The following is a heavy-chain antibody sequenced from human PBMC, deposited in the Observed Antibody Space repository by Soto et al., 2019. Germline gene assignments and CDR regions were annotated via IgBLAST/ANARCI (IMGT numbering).Heavy chain of an antibody. V-gene: IGHV1-69*13. D-gene: IGHD2-2*01. J-gene: IGHJ6*02. CDR3: ARDLNVVVPAAEYPPAYCYYGMDV. CDR1: GGTFSSYA. Sequence: ASVKVSCKASGGTFSSYAISWVRQAPGQGLEWTGGIIPIFGTANYAQKFQGRVTITADESTSTAYMELSSLRSEDTAVYYCARDLNVVVPAAEYPPAYCYYGMDVWGQGTTVTVSS. CDR2: IIPIFGTA.